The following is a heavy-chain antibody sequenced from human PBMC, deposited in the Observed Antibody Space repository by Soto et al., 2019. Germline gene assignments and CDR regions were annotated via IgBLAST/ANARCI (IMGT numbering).Heavy chain of an antibody. CDR3: ARDWGYSYGCFDR. V-gene: IGHV1-69*13. J-gene: IGHJ5*01. CDR1: GGTFSSYA. Sequence: GASGEVSCKASGGTFSSYAISWVRQAPGQGLEWMGGIIPIFGTANYAQKFQGRVTITADESTSTAYMELSSLRSEDTAVYYCARDWGYSYGCFDRWGEGTMVAV. D-gene: IGHD5-18*01. CDR2: IIPIFGTA.